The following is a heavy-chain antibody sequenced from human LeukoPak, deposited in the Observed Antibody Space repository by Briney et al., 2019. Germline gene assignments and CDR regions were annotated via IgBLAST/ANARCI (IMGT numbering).Heavy chain of an antibody. V-gene: IGHV3-23*01. CDR2: ISGSGGST. J-gene: IGHJ4*02. Sequence: GGSLRLSCAASGFTFSSYAMSWVRQAPGKGLEWVSAISGSGGSTYYADSVKGRFTISRDNAKNSLYLQMNSLRAEDTAVYYCARDIKVGATKYYFDYWGQGTLVTVSS. CDR1: GFTFSSYA. CDR3: ARDIKVGATKYYFDY. D-gene: IGHD1-26*01.